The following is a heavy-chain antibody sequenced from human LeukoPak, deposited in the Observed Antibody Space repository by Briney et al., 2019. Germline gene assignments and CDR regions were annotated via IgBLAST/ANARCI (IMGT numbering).Heavy chain of an antibody. CDR3: ARSSRELGGYAPWELMPPFDY. D-gene: IGHD1-7*01. V-gene: IGHV3-21*06. CDR1: GFTFSDYT. CDR2: ISSTNTYI. J-gene: IGHJ4*02. Sequence: GGSLRLSCAASGFTFSDYTMNWVRQAPGKGLEWISAISSTNTYINYADSVKGRFTISRENAKNSLFLQMNSLRAEDTAVYYCARSSRELGGYAPWELMPPFDYWGQGTLVTVSS.